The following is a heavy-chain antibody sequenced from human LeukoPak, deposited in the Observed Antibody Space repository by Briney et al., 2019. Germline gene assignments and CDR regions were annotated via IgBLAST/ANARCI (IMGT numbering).Heavy chain of an antibody. CDR1: GFNFGDFA. Sequence: GGSLRLSCIGSGFNFGDFAMSWVRQVPGRSPEFVSSISDTGKVVFYRDSVRGRATVSRDNSRSTLYLQLSDVRGDDTADYYCDNGEWWGPGTQVVVSS. J-gene: IGHJ4*02. V-gene: IGHV3-23*01. CDR2: ISDTGKVV. D-gene: IGHD3-3*01. CDR3: DNGEW.